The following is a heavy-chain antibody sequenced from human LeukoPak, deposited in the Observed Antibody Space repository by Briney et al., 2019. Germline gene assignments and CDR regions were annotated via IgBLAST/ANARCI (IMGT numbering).Heavy chain of an antibody. CDR1: GFTFSSYE. CDR2: ISSSGSTI. Sequence: GGSLRLSCAASGFTFSSYEMNWVRQAPGKGLEWVSYISSSGSTIYYADSVQGRFTISRDNAKNSLYLQMNSLRAEDTAVYYCLAGYDILTGYYDAYYYYGMDVWGKGTTVTVSS. CDR3: LAGYDILTGYYDAYYYYGMDV. J-gene: IGHJ6*04. D-gene: IGHD3-9*01. V-gene: IGHV3-48*03.